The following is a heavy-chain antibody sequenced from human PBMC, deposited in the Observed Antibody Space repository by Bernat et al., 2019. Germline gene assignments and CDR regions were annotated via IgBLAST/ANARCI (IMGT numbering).Heavy chain of an antibody. D-gene: IGHD1-26*01. V-gene: IGHV3-11*01. CDR2: ISRGGNTK. CDR1: GFNFSDYY. CDR3: ARIATSTYLTDY. J-gene: IGHJ4*02. Sequence: QVQLVESGGGLVKPGGSLRLSCAPSGFNFSDYYMSWIRQAPGKGLEWVSYISRGGNTKYYADSVKGRFTISRDNAQKSLFLQMNSLGAEDTAVYYCARIATSTYLTDYWGQGTLVTVSS.